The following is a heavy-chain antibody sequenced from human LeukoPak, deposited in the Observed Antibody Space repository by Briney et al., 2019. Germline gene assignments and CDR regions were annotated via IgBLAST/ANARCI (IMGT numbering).Heavy chain of an antibody. J-gene: IGHJ5*02. CDR2: ISYDGSNK. D-gene: IGHD6-13*01. CDR3: ARGGLPGIAAAGNNWFDP. CDR1: GFTFSSYG. V-gene: IGHV3-30*03. Sequence: PGGSLRLSCAASGFTFSSYGMHWVRQAPGKGLGWVAVISYDGSNKYYADSVKGRFTISRDNSKNTLYLQMNSLGAEDTAVYYCARGGLPGIAAAGNNWFDPWGQGTLVTVSS.